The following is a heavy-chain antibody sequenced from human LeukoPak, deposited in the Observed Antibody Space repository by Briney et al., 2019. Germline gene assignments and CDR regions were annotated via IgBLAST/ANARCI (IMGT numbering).Heavy chain of an antibody. CDR2: IKQDGSEK. D-gene: IGHD1-20*01. CDR1: GFTFSSYW. CDR3: AKGYNWNDAEFDN. J-gene: IGHJ4*02. V-gene: IGHV3-7*03. Sequence: GGSLRLSCAASGFTFSSYWMSWVRQAPGKGLEWVANIKQDGSEKYYVDSVKGRFTISRDNAKNSLYLQMNSLRAEDTALYYCAKGYNWNDAEFDNWGQGTLVTVSS.